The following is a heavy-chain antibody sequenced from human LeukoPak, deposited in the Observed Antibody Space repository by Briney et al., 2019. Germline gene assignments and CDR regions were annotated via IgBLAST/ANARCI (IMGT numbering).Heavy chain of an antibody. D-gene: IGHD3-9*01. CDR1: GFTFSSYW. CDR3: ARDCAQGILTGYPDAFDI. CDR2: ISSSSSI. J-gene: IGHJ3*02. V-gene: IGHV3-48*04. Sequence: PGGSLRLSCAASGFTFSSYWMSWVRQAPGKGLEWVSYISSSSSIYYADSVKGRFTISRDNAKNSLYLQMNSLRAEDTAVYYCARDCAQGILTGYPDAFDIWGQGTMVTVSS.